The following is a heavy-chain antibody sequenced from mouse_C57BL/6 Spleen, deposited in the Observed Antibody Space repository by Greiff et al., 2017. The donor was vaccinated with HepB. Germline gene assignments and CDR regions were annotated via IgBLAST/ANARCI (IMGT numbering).Heavy chain of an antibody. D-gene: IGHD2-3*01. CDR2: IYPGSGNT. V-gene: IGHV1-76*01. CDR3: ARRGGYYEIDYFDY. CDR1: GYTFTDYY. J-gene: IGHJ2*01. Sequence: QVQLKQSGAELVRPGASVKLSCKASGYTFTDYYINWVKQRPGQGLEWIARIYPGSGNTYYNEKFKGKATLTAEKSSSTAYMQLSSLTSEDSAVYFCARRGGYYEIDYFDYWGQGTTLTVSS.